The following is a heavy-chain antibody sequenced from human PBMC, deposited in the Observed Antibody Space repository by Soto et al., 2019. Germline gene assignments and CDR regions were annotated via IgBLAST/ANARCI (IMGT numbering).Heavy chain of an antibody. V-gene: IGHV3-23*01. CDR1: GFTFSSYA. J-gene: IGHJ3*02. CDR3: AKVPRIVAVPAAMMIPHDAFDI. D-gene: IGHD2-2*01. Sequence: GGSLRLSCAASGFTFSSYAMSWVRQAPGKGLEWVSAISGSGGSTYYADSVKGRFTISRDNSKNTLYLQMNSLRAEDTAVYYCAKVPRIVAVPAAMMIPHDAFDIWGQGTMVTVSS. CDR2: ISGSGGST.